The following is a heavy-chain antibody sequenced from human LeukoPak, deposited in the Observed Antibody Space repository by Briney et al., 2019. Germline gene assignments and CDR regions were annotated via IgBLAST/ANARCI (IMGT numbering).Heavy chain of an antibody. CDR1: GFTFSSYA. J-gene: IGHJ3*02. CDR3: ARDQLGQSLAHDAFDI. V-gene: IGHV3-48*03. CDR2: ISFSGSTV. D-gene: IGHD6-19*01. Sequence: GGSLRLSCAASGFTFSSYAMNWVRQAPGKGLEWVSYISFSGSTVYYSDSVQGRFTISRDNAKNSVYLQMNSLRAEDTAVYYCARDQLGQSLAHDAFDIWGQGTVVTVSA.